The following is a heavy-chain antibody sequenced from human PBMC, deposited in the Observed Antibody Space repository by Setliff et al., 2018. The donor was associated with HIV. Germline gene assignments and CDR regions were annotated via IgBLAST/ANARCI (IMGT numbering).Heavy chain of an antibody. CDR2: IFYTGRT. CDR1: GGPIGSSDYY. D-gene: IGHD5-18*01. Sequence: SETLSLTCTVSGGPIGSSDYYWGWIRQPPGKGLEWIGSIFYTGRTTYNPSLRSRVTISLDTSKTQFSLSLTSVTAADTAMYYCARRGKTENSYVLNWFDPWGQGILVTVSS. CDR3: ARRGKTENSYVLNWFDP. J-gene: IGHJ5*02. V-gene: IGHV4-39*07.